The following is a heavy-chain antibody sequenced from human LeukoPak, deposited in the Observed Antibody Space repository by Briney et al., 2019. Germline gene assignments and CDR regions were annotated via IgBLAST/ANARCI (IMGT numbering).Heavy chain of an antibody. J-gene: IGHJ2*01. Sequence: GGSLRLSCSASGFTFSNYPMHWVRQAPGKGLEYVSGISGNGGNTYYANSVKGRFTISRDNSKHTPYRQMGSLRAEDMAVYYCARSKRWLEHYWYFDLWGRGTLVTVSS. D-gene: IGHD5-24*01. CDR3: ARSKRWLEHYWYFDL. CDR2: ISGNGGNT. V-gene: IGHV3-64*01. CDR1: GFTFSNYP.